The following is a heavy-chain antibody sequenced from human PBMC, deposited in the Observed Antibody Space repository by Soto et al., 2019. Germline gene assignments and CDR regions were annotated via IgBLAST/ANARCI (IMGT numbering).Heavy chain of an antibody. J-gene: IGHJ4*02. CDR3: AKSPCSGGSCYRMSYFDY. V-gene: IGHV3-23*01. Sequence: PGGSLRLSCAASGFTFSSYAMSWVRQAPGKGLEWVSAISGSGGSTYYADSVKGRFTISRDNSKNTLYLQMNSLRAEDTAVYYCAKSPCSGGSCYRMSYFDYWGQGTLVTVSS. CDR2: ISGSGGST. D-gene: IGHD2-15*01. CDR1: GFTFSSYA.